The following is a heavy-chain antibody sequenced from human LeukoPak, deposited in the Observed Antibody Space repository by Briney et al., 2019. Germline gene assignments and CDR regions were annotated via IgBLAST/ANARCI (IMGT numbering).Heavy chain of an antibody. V-gene: IGHV3-23*01. CDR1: GFTFSSYW. CDR2: ISGSGGST. D-gene: IGHD1-26*01. J-gene: IGHJ4*02. Sequence: GGSLRLSCAASGFTFSSYWMSWVRQAPGKGLEWVSAISGSGGSTYYADSVKGRFTISRDNSKNTLYLQMNSLRAEDTAVYYCATSYAAAYVKFPRDYWGQGTLVTVSS. CDR3: ATSYAAAYVKFPRDY.